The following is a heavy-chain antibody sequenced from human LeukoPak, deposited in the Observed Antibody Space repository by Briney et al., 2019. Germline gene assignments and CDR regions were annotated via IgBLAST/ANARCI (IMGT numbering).Heavy chain of an antibody. Sequence: GGTLRLSCAASGFSFSSHGMSWVRQAPGKGLEWVSGIIGGAGSTYYADSVRGRFTISGDNSKNTLYLQMNSLRAEDTAVYYCARGQWLMTYFDYWGQGTLVTVSS. CDR2: IIGGAGST. V-gene: IGHV3-23*01. J-gene: IGHJ4*02. CDR1: GFSFSSHG. CDR3: ARGQWLMTYFDY. D-gene: IGHD6-19*01.